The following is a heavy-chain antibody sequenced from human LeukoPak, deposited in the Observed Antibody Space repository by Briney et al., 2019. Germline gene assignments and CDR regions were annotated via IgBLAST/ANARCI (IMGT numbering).Heavy chain of an antibody. CDR3: ARVPLFGATTLDY. V-gene: IGHV4-39*07. CDR2: IYYSGST. D-gene: IGHD1-1*01. Sequence: SETLSLTCTVSVGSISSSSYYCGSVRHPPGKGLEWNGSIYYSGSTYYNPSLKSRVTISVDTSKNQFSLKLSSVTAADTAVYYCARVPLFGATTLDYWGQGTLVTVSS. CDR1: VGSISSSSYY. J-gene: IGHJ4*02.